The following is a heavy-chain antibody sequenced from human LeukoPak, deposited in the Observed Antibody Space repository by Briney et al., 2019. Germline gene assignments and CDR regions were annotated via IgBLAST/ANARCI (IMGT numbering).Heavy chain of an antibody. CDR3: ARDNLGDGWPLDY. Sequence: SQTLSLTCAISGDSVSSKTAAWNWIGQSPSRGLEWLGRTLYRSKWNYDYALSVKGRVTIKPDTSKNQFTLQVNSVTPEDTAVYYCARDNLGDGWPLDYWGQGILVTVSS. D-gene: IGHD5-24*01. CDR1: GDSVSSKTAA. V-gene: IGHV6-1*01. CDR2: TLYRSKWNY. J-gene: IGHJ4*02.